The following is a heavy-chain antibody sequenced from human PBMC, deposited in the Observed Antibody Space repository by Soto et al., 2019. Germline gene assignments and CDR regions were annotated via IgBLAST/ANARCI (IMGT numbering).Heavy chain of an antibody. CDR1: GFTFSSYA. D-gene: IGHD2-15*01. V-gene: IGHV3-23*01. J-gene: IGHJ4*02. Sequence: EVQLLESGGGLVQPGGSLRLSCAASGFTFSSYAMSWVRQAPGKGLEWVSAISGSGGSTYYADSVKGRFTISRDNSKNTLYLQMNSLRAEDTAVYYCAKSRGYCSGGSCYSIGKGGRVYFDYWGQGTLVTVSS. CDR2: ISGSGGST. CDR3: AKSRGYCSGGSCYSIGKGGRVYFDY.